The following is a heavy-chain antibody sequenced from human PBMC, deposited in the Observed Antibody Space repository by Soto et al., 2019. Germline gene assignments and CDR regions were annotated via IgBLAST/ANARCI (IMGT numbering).Heavy chain of an antibody. CDR2: ISGSGGSI. CDR3: VKGSSYGYDCLDY. Sequence: DVQLLESGGDLVQPGESLRLSCVASGFTFSSYAMNWVRQAPGMGLEWVSTISGSGGSIYYADSVKGRFAISRDNSKNTLCLHMSSLRVEDTAIYYCVKGSSYGYDCLDYWGQGTLVTVSS. CDR1: GFTFSSYA. J-gene: IGHJ4*02. V-gene: IGHV3-23*01. D-gene: IGHD5-18*01.